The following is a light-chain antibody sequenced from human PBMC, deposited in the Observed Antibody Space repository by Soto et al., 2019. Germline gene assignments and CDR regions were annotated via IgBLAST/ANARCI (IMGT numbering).Light chain of an antibody. V-gene: IGKV1-5*03. J-gene: IGKJ1*01. CDR3: QQYENYWT. CDR2: EAS. CDR1: QSIKSW. Sequence: DIQMTQSPSTLSASVGDRVTITCRASQSIKSWLAWYQQKPGKAPKLLIYEASSLESGVPSRFGGSGSGTEFTLTISSLQPDDFATYYCQQYENYWTFGQGTKVE.